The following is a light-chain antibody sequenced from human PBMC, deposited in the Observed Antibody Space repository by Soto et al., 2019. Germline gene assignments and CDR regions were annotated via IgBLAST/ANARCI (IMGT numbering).Light chain of an antibody. CDR1: RNIGSW. J-gene: IGKJ4*01. Sequence: DIQMTQYPSTLSASVGDRVTITCRASRNIGSWLAWYQQKAGKAPNLLIYKASTLETGVPSRFSGSASGTEFTLTISSLQPDDFATYYCQQHANYPITFGGGTKVDI. V-gene: IGKV1-5*03. CDR2: KAS. CDR3: QQHANYPIT.